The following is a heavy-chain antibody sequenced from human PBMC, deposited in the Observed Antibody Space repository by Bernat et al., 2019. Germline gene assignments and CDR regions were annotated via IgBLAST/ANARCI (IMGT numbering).Heavy chain of an antibody. CDR3: ARLRNFDFDY. CDR1: GFTFSNYV. J-gene: IGHJ4*02. Sequence: EVQLLESGGGLVQPGGSLRLSCAASGFTFSNYVISWVRQAPGKGLEWVANIKQDGSGTYYVDSVKGRFTMSRDNAKNSLYLQMDSLRAEDTALYYCARLRNFDFDYWGQGTLVSVSS. CDR2: IKQDGSGT. D-gene: IGHD2/OR15-2a*01. V-gene: IGHV3-7*03.